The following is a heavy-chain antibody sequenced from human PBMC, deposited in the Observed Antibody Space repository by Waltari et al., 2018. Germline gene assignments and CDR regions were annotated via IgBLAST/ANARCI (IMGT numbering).Heavy chain of an antibody. CDR2: FAPISATP. V-gene: IGHV1-69*01. CDR1: GGTFAPKN. CDR3: ARFLRLIGGRTTHEAIDM. Sequence: QVQLRQSGAEVKKPGSSIKIACQPSGGTFAPKNIVWLGKAPGQGLEWMGGFAPISATPEKTSKFGDRLTFIGDDSAQIAYMELRGLKSEDTAVYYCARFLRLIGGRTTHEAIDMWGHGTLVTVSS. D-gene: IGHD2-21*01. J-gene: IGHJ3*01.